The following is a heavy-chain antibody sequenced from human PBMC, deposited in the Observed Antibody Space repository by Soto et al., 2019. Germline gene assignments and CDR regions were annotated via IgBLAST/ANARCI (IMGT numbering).Heavy chain of an antibody. D-gene: IGHD6-6*01. Sequence: SETLSLTCTVSGGSITRGGYYWSWIRQHPGKGLEWIGYNYYSGITYYNPSLKSRVTISLDTSKNQFSLKLSSVTAADTAVYYCARGSSIAGLYYGMDVWGQGTTVTVSS. CDR2: NYYSGIT. J-gene: IGHJ6*02. CDR1: GGSITRGGYY. V-gene: IGHV4-31*03. CDR3: ARGSSIAGLYYGMDV.